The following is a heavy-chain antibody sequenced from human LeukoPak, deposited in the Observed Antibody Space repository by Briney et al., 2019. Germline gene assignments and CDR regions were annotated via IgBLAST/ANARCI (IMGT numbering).Heavy chain of an antibody. CDR3: ARDPALDGYNYFDY. CDR2: IYTSGST. D-gene: IGHD5-24*01. Sequence: SQTLSLTCTVSGGSISSGSYYWSWIRQPAGKGLVWIGRIYTSGSTNYNPSLKSRVTISVDTSKNQFSLKLSSVTAADTAVYYCARDPALDGYNYFDYWGQGTLVTVSS. J-gene: IGHJ4*02. V-gene: IGHV4-61*02. CDR1: GGSISSGSYY.